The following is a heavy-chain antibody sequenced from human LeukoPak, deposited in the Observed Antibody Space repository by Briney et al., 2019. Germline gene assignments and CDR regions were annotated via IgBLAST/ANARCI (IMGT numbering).Heavy chain of an antibody. CDR2: IKQDGSKK. CDR1: GFPFSSYW. D-gene: IGHD5-24*01. V-gene: IGHV3-7*04. CDR3: TRVGYIDEGIDY. Sequence: PGGSLRLSCVASGFPFSSYWMTWVRQAPGKGLEWVANIKQDGSKKSYVDSVKGRFTISRDNAKNSLYLQMISLRAEDTAIYYCTRVGYIDEGIDYWGLGTLVTVSS. J-gene: IGHJ4*02.